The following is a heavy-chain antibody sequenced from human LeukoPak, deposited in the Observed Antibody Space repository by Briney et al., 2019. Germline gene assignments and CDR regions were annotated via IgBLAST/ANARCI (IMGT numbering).Heavy chain of an antibody. J-gene: IGHJ4*02. CDR2: IRYDGSNK. D-gene: IGHD3-22*01. CDR3: AKELTPRGYYYDSSGKFDY. CDR1: GFTFSSYG. Sequence: GGSLRLSCAASGFTFSSYGVHWVRQAPGKGLEWVAFIRYDGSNKYYADSVKGRFTISRDNSKNTLYLQMNSLRAEDTAVYYCAKELTPRGYYYDSSGKFDYWGQGTLVTVSS. V-gene: IGHV3-30*02.